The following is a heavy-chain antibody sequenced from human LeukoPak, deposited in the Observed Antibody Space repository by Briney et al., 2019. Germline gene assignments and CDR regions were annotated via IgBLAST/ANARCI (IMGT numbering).Heavy chain of an antibody. J-gene: IGHJ4*02. Sequence: GGSLRHSCAASGFTFSNAWMSWVRQAPGKGLEWVGRIKSKTDGGTTDYAAAVKGKFTISRDYSKNTLYLQMNSLKTEDTAVYYCTTDLGSKGFGEFIDYWGQGTLVTVSS. D-gene: IGHD3-10*01. V-gene: IGHV3-15*01. CDR1: GFTFSNAW. CDR3: TTDLGSKGFGEFIDY. CDR2: IKSKTDGGTT.